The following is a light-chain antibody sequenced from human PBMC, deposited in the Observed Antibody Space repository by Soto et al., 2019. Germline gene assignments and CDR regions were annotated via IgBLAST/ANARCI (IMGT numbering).Light chain of an antibody. J-gene: IGLJ1*01. Sequence: QSVLTQPASVSGSPGQSITISCTGTSSDIGSYNYVSWYQQHPGKAPKLIIYDVTNRPAGISSRFSASKSGNTASLTISVLQAEDEADYYCCSYKSSSTLYVCGPGTKLTVL. CDR1: SSDIGSYNY. CDR3: CSYKSSSTLYV. CDR2: DVT. V-gene: IGLV2-14*03.